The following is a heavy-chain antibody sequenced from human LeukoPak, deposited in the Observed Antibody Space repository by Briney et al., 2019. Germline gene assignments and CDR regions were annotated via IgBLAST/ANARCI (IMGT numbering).Heavy chain of an antibody. CDR1: GYSFTSYW. Sequence: PGESLKISCQGSGYSFTSYWIGWVRQMPGKGLEWMGIIYPGDSDTRYSPSFQGQVTISADKSISTAYLQWSSLKASDTAMYYCARLSTIFGVVIMGPFDYWGQGTLVTVSS. CDR3: ARLSTIFGVVIMGPFDY. CDR2: IYPGDSDT. J-gene: IGHJ4*02. D-gene: IGHD3-3*01. V-gene: IGHV5-51*01.